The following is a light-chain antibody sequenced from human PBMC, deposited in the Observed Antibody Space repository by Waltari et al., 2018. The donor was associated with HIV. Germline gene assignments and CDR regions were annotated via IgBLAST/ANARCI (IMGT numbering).Light chain of an antibody. CDR2: AVT. CDR3: CSYAGTSTYV. V-gene: IGLV2-23*02. Sequence: QSALTQPASVSGSPGQSITISCTGTSSDVASYNLVSWYQHHPVKAPKVMIYAVTKRASGVSDRFSGSKSGNTASLTSSGLQAEDEADYYCCSYAGTSTYVFGTGTKVTVL. J-gene: IGLJ1*01. CDR1: SSDVASYNL.